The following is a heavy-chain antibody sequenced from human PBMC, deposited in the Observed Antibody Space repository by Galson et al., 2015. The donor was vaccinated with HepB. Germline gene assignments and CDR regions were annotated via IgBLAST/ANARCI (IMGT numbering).Heavy chain of an antibody. Sequence: SLRLSCAASGFTFSSYGMHWVRQAPGKGLEWVAVIWYDGSDKYYADSVKGRFTISRDNSKNRLYLQMNSLRAEDTAVYYCARGPKITMIVVANYPGAFDIWGQGTMVTVSS. V-gene: IGHV3-33*08. J-gene: IGHJ3*02. D-gene: IGHD3-22*01. CDR1: GFTFSSYG. CDR2: IWYDGSDK. CDR3: ARGPKITMIVVANYPGAFDI.